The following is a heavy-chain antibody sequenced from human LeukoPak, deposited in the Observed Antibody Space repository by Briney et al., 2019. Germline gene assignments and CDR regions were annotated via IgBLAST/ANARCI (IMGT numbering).Heavy chain of an antibody. CDR2: INPNSGGT. CDR3: ARVTYYGSGSYDY. CDR1: GYTFTGYY. D-gene: IGHD3-10*01. J-gene: IGHJ4*02. V-gene: IGHV1-2*02. Sequence: ASVKVSCKASGYTFTGYYMHWVRQAPGQGLEWMGWINPNSGGTNYAQKFQGRVTMTRDTSTSTVYMELSSLRSEDTAVYYCARVTYYGSGSYDYWGQGTLVTVSS.